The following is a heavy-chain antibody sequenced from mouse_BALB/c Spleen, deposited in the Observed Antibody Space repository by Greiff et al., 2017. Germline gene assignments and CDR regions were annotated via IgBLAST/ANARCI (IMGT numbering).Heavy chain of an antibody. CDR3: VRHRGSSYWCAY. Sequence: EVQVVESGGGLVQPKGSLKLSCAASGFTFNTYAMNWVRQAPGKGLEWVARIRSKSNNYATYYADSVKDRFTISRDDSQSMLYLQMNNLKTEDTAMYYCVRHRGSSYWCAYWGQGTLVTVSA. CDR2: IRSKSNNYAT. V-gene: IGHV10-1*02. J-gene: IGHJ3*01. D-gene: IGHD1-1*01. CDR1: GFTFNTYA.